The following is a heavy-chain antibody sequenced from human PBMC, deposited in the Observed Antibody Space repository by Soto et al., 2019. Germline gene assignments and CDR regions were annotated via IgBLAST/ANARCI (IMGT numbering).Heavy chain of an antibody. Sequence: ASVKVSCKASGGTFSSYAISWVRQAPGQGLEWMGGIIPIFGTANYAQKFQGRVTITADESTSTAYMELSSLRSEDTAVYYCARVDSSGYYYYHWGQGTLVTVSS. CDR1: GGTFSSYA. D-gene: IGHD3-22*01. CDR2: IIPIFGTA. V-gene: IGHV1-69*13. CDR3: ARVDSSGYYYYH. J-gene: IGHJ4*02.